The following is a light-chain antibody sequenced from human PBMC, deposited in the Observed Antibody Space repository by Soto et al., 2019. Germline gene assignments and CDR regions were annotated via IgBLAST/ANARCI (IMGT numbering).Light chain of an antibody. CDR1: SSDVGSYNNL. CDR2: EVN. J-gene: IGLJ1*01. V-gene: IGLV2-23*02. CDR3: CSYTHGNTF. Sequence: ALTQPASVSGSPGQSITISCTGTSSDVGSYNNLVSWYQQHPGKAPKAMIYEVNKRPSGVSNRFSGSKSGNTASLTISGLQAEDEADYYCCSYTHGNTFFGSGTKVTVL.